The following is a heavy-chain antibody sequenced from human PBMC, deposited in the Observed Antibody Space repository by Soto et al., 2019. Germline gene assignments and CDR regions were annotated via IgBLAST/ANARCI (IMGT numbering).Heavy chain of an antibody. D-gene: IGHD6-19*01. V-gene: IGHV1-69*01. CDR2: FVPLLGTP. Sequence: QVHLVQSGAEVKTPGSSVKVSCKASGGTFSTSGISWVRQAPGQGLEWVGRFVPLLGTPTYAQRFQGRVTITEDESTSTADMELSSLRSEDTAGYYCAREFSIGWAGYWGQGTLVAVSS. CDR3: AREFSIGWAGY. J-gene: IGHJ4*02. CDR1: GGTFSTSG.